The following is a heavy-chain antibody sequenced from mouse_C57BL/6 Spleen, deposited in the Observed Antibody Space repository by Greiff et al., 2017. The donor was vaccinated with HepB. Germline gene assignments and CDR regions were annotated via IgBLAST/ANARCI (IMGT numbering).Heavy chain of an antibody. Sequence: DVKLVESGGGLVKPGGSLKLSCAASGFTFSDYGMHWVRQAPEKGLEWVAYISSGSSTIYYADTVKGRFTISRDNAKNTLFLQMTSLRSEDTAMYYCARQVGWDFDYWGQGTTLTVSS. J-gene: IGHJ2*01. CDR2: ISSGSSTI. D-gene: IGHD3-3*01. CDR3: ARQVGWDFDY. CDR1: GFTFSDYG. V-gene: IGHV5-17*01.